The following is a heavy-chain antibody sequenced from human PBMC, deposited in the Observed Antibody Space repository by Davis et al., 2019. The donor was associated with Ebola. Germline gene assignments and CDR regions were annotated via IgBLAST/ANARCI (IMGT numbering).Heavy chain of an antibody. J-gene: IGHJ1*01. D-gene: IGHD6-13*01. CDR3: ARGAIAASGNPTLGH. Sequence: AASVKVSCKTSGYTFISYGVTWVRQAPGQGLEWMGWISPYIVNTDSIQKLQGRVILTTDTSTNTAYMELRSLTSDDTAVYYCARGAIAASGNPTLGHWGQGTLVTVSS. CDR1: GYTFISYG. CDR2: ISPYIVNT. V-gene: IGHV1-18*04.